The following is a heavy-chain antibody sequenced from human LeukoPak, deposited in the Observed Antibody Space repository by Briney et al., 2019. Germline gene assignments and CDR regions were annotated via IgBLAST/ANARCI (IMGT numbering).Heavy chain of an antibody. Sequence: ASVKVSRKASGYTFTNYAMNWVRQAPGQGLEWMGWINTNTGNPTYAQGFTGRFVFSLDTSVSTAYLQISSLKADDTAVYYCVRDEREELGIFGYWGQGTLVTVSS. J-gene: IGHJ4*02. D-gene: IGHD3-3*01. CDR3: VRDEREELGIFGY. V-gene: IGHV7-4-1*02. CDR2: INTNTGNP. CDR1: GYTFTNYA.